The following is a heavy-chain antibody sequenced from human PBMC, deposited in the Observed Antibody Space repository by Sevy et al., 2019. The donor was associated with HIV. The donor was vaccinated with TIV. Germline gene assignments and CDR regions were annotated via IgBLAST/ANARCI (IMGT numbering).Heavy chain of an antibody. Sequence: GGSLRLSCAASGFALSNYYAMHWVRQAPGKGLEWVALISYDGSDKYYADSVKGRITISRDNFKNTLYLQMNSLTTEETAVYYCARPRANYVDHYFFYAMDVWGQGTTVTVSS. V-gene: IGHV3-30-3*01. D-gene: IGHD4-17*01. J-gene: IGHJ6*02. CDR1: GFALSNYYA. CDR2: ISYDGSDK. CDR3: ARPRANYVDHYFFYAMDV.